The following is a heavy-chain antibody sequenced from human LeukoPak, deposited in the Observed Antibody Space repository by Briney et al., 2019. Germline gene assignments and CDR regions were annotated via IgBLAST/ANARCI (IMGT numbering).Heavy chain of an antibody. V-gene: IGHV3-30*18. CDR3: AKDVASSVEYFDY. D-gene: IGHD2-15*01. CDR2: ISYDGSNK. J-gene: IGHJ4*02. CDR1: GFTFSSYG. Sequence: GSLRLSCAASGFTFSSYGMHWVRQAPGKGLEWVAVISYDGSNKYYADSVKGRFTISRDNSKNTLYLQMNSLRAEDTAVYYCAKDVASSVEYFDYWGQGTLVTVSS.